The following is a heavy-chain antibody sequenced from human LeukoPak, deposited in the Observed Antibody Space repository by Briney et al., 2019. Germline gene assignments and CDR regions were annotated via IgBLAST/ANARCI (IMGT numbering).Heavy chain of an antibody. V-gene: IGHV3-53*01. CDR2: IYSGGST. Sequence: PGGSLRLSCAASGFTVSSNYMSWVRQAPGKGLGWVSVIYSGGSTYYADSVKGRFTISRDNSKNTLYLQMNSLRAEDTAVYYCARGEGIVVVTAASLFAMDVWGQGTTVTVSS. CDR1: GFTVSSNY. CDR3: ARGEGIVVVTAASLFAMDV. J-gene: IGHJ6*02. D-gene: IGHD2-21*02.